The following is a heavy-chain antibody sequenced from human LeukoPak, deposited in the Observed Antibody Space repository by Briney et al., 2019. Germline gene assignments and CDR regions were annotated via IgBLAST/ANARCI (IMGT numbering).Heavy chain of an antibody. CDR3: ARDRGPAKFMGYDSSGYYFGDDFDY. D-gene: IGHD3-22*01. CDR1: GYTFTSYG. V-gene: IGHV1-18*01. Sequence: ASLKVSCKASGYTFTSYGISWVRQAPGQGLECMGWISAYNGNTNYAQKLQGRVTMTTDTSTSTAYMELRSLRSDDTAVYYCARDRGPAKFMGYDSSGYYFGDDFDYWGQGTLVTVSS. J-gene: IGHJ4*02. CDR2: ISAYNGNT.